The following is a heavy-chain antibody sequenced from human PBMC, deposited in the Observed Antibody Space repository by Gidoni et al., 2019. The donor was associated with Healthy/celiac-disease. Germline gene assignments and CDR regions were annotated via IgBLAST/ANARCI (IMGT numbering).Heavy chain of an antibody. CDR3: AREGSSSEQDYGMDV. V-gene: IGHV1-69*04. CDR2: IIPILGIA. CDR1: GGTFSSYA. Sequence: QVQLVQSGAEVKKPGSSVKVSCKASGGTFSSYAISWVRQAPGQGLEWMGRIIPILGIANYAQKFQGRVTITADKSTSTAYMELSSLRSEDTAVYYCAREGSSSEQDYGMDVWGQGTTVTVSS. D-gene: IGHD6-6*01. J-gene: IGHJ6*02.